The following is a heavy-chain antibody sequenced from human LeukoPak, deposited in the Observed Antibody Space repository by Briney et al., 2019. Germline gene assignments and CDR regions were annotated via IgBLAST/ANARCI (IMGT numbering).Heavy chain of an antibody. CDR2: IYSSGNT. V-gene: IGHV4-39*01. J-gene: IGHJ4*02. CDR3: AKERHPWAAATLDY. D-gene: IGHD2-15*01. Sequence: SETLSLTCTVSGGSISSSGFYWAWIRQSPGKGLEWIGSIYSSGNTYSNPSLKSRVSISVDTSKNQFSLKLSSVTAADTAVYYCAKERHPWAAATLDYWGQGTLVTVSS. CDR1: GGSISSSGFY.